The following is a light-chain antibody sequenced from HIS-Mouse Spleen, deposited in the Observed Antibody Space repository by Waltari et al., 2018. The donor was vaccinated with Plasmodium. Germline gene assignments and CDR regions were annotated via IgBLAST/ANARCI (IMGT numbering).Light chain of an antibody. V-gene: IGLV2-14*01. CDR2: EVS. CDR3: SSYTSSSILYV. CDR1: SSDVGGYNY. Sequence: QSALTQPASVSGSPGQSITISCTGTSSDVGGYNYVSWYQQHPGKAPKLMIYEVSHRPSGVSNRFSGSKSGNTASLTISGLQAEDEADYYCSSYTSSSILYVFGTGTKVTVL. J-gene: IGLJ1*01.